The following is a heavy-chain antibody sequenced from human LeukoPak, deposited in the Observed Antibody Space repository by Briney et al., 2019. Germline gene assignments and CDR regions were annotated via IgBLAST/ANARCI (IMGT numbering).Heavy chain of an antibody. J-gene: IGHJ4*02. Sequence: PGGSLRLSCAASGFTFSSYSMIWVRQAPGKGLEWVSSISSSSSSMYYADSLKGRFTISRDNTKNSLFLQLNSLRAEDTGVYYCVRDRGWYHFDLWGQGTLVTVSS. CDR2: ISSSSSSM. V-gene: IGHV3-21*01. D-gene: IGHD3-10*01. CDR1: GFTFSSYS. CDR3: VRDRGWYHFDL.